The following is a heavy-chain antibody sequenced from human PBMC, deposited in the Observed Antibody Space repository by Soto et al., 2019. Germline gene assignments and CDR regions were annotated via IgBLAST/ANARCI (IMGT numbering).Heavy chain of an antibody. Sequence: SETLSLTCTVSGGSISSSSYFWDWIRQPPGKGLEWIGSIHYTGSTYYNPSLQSRVTISVDTSKNQFSLKLTSVTAADTAVYYCPSDRAVGGRPVWLDPWGQGTLVTVSS. J-gene: IGHJ5*02. CDR3: PSDRAVGGRPVWLDP. CDR2: IHYTGST. CDR1: GGSISSSSYF. D-gene: IGHD3-22*01. V-gene: IGHV4-39*01.